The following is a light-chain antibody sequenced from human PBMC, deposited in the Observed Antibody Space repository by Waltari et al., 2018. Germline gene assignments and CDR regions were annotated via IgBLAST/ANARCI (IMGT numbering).Light chain of an antibody. Sequence: EIVLTQSPDTLSLSPGERATLSCRASQNFDNRNLAWYQQKPGQAPRLLIYGASSRATGIPDRFSGSGSGTDFTLSISRLEPEDFAVYYCQQFDYPPRTFGQGTKVEIK. CDR3: QQFDYPPRT. CDR2: GAS. CDR1: QNFDNRN. V-gene: IGKV3-20*01. J-gene: IGKJ1*01.